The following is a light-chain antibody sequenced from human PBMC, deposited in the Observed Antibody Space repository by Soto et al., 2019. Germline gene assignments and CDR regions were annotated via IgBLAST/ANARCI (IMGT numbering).Light chain of an antibody. CDR2: AAS. CDR1: QGISNY. CDR3: PEDLSALWT. Sequence: IQITQSPSSLSASEGDRVTITCRASQGISNYLAWYQQKPGKVPKLLIYAASTLQSGVPSRFSGSGSGTDLTLTISSLQPEDVATYYCPEDLSALWTFGQVTKVDI. V-gene: IGKV1-27*01. J-gene: IGKJ1*01.